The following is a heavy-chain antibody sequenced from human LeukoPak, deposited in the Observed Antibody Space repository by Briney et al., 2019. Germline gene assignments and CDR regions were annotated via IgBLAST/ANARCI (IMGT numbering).Heavy chain of an antibody. Sequence: GESLKISCTGSGYNFANCWIGWVRQMPGKGLEWMGIIYLGDSDTRYSPSFQGQVTISADKSISSAYLQWSSLKASDTAMYYCAMGPCGKEKLEGNWFDPWGQGTLVTVSS. V-gene: IGHV5-51*01. D-gene: IGHD1-26*01. J-gene: IGHJ5*02. CDR3: AMGPCGKEKLEGNWFDP. CDR2: IYLGDSDT. CDR1: GYNFANCW.